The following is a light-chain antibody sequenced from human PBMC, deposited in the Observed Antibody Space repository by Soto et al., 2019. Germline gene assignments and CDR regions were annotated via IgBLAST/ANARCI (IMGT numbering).Light chain of an antibody. J-gene: IGKJ3*01. Sequence: VLTQSPATLFLSPGDRATLSCRASQSVGTYLAWYQQEPGQAPRLLIFDASHRARGIPDRFSGDGSGTDFTLIISSLEPDDFAVYYCQQRGSWPPFTFGPGTKVDIK. V-gene: IGKV3-11*01. CDR1: QSVGTY. CDR2: DAS. CDR3: QQRGSWPPFT.